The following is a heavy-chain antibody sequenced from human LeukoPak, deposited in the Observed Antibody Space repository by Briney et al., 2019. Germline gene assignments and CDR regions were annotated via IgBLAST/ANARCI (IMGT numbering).Heavy chain of an antibody. CDR3: ARLSDYVWGSYRYDY. CDR2: IYYSGST. D-gene: IGHD3-16*02. Sequence: SETLSLTCTVSGGSISSSSYYWGWIRQPPGKGLEWIGSIYYSGSTYYNPSLKSRVTISVDTSKNQFSLKLSSVTAADTAVYYCARLSDYVWGSYRYDYWGQGTLVTVSS. J-gene: IGHJ4*02. V-gene: IGHV4-39*01. CDR1: GGSISSSSYY.